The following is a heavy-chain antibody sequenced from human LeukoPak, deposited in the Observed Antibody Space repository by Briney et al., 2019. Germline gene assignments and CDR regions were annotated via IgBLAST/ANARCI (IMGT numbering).Heavy chain of an antibody. D-gene: IGHD3-10*01. V-gene: IGHV3-48*03. J-gene: IGHJ4*02. Sequence: PGGSLRLSCAASGFTFSSYEMNWVRQAPGKGLEWVSYISSSGSTIYYADSVKGRFTISRDNAKNSLYLQMNSLRAEDTAVYYCASLASGWFDQNFDYWGQGTLVTVSS. CDR1: GFTFSSYE. CDR3: ASLASGWFDQNFDY. CDR2: ISSSGSTI.